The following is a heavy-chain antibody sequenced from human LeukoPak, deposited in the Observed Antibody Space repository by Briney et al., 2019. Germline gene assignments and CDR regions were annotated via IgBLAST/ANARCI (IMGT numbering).Heavy chain of an antibody. J-gene: IGHJ5*02. Sequence: SETLSLTCAFYGGSFSGYYWSWIRQPPGKGLEWIGEINHSGSTNYNPSLKSRVTISVDTSKNQFSLKLSSVTAADTAVYYCARGRSGGRGLQIRRPNFDPWAGGPVLTVSS. V-gene: IGHV4-34*01. CDR1: GGSFSGYY. D-gene: IGHD5-24*01. CDR2: INHSGST. CDR3: ARGRSGGRGLQIRRPNFDP.